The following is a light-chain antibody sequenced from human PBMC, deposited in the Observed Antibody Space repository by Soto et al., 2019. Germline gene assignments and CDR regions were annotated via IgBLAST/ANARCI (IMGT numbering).Light chain of an antibody. CDR2: AAS. J-gene: IGKJ1*01. Sequence: DIQMTQSPSSLSASVGDRVTITCRASQSINSYLNWYQQKPGKAPKLLIYAASNLQSGVPSRFSGSGSGTDFTLTISSLQPEDFATYSCQQSYSTPVTFGQGTKVDIK. V-gene: IGKV1-39*01. CDR1: QSINSY. CDR3: QQSYSTPVT.